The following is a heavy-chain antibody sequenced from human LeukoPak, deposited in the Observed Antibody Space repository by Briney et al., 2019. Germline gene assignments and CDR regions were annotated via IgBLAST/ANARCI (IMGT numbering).Heavy chain of an antibody. CDR2: INPNSGGT. V-gene: IGHV1-2*02. CDR3: ASSMVRGVIEPFDY. Sequence: GASVKVSCKASGYTFTGYHMHWVRQAPGQGLEWMGRINPNSGGTNYAQEFQGRVTMTRDTSISTAYMELSRLRSDDTAVYYCASSMVRGVIEPFDYWGQGTLVTVSS. CDR1: GYTFTGYH. D-gene: IGHD3-10*01. J-gene: IGHJ4*02.